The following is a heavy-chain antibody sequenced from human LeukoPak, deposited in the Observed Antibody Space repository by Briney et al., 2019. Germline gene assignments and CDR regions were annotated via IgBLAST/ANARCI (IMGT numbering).Heavy chain of an antibody. Sequence: ASVKVSCKASGYTFTGYYMHWVRQAPGQGLEWMGRINPNSGGTNYAQKFQGRVTMTRDTSISTAYMELSRLRSGDTAVYYCARVLAGDYLDYWGQGTLVTASS. CDR2: INPNSGGT. D-gene: IGHD4-17*01. CDR3: ARVLAGDYLDY. V-gene: IGHV1-2*06. J-gene: IGHJ4*02. CDR1: GYTFTGYY.